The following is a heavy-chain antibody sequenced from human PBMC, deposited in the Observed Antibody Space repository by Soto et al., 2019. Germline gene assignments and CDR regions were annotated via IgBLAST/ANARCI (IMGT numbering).Heavy chain of an antibody. J-gene: IGHJ6*02. Sequence: QVQLVQSGAEVKKPGSSVKVSCEASGGTFSTHAINWVRQAPGQGLEWMGGITPMFGRATYAQKFQGRVWINADESTSTVYMDLSSLGSEDTAVYYCAREATHFDYTSSHYGMDVWGQGTAVTVSS. CDR2: ITPMFGRA. CDR3: AREATHFDYTSSHYGMDV. V-gene: IGHV1-69*01. CDR1: GGTFSTHA. D-gene: IGHD6-6*01.